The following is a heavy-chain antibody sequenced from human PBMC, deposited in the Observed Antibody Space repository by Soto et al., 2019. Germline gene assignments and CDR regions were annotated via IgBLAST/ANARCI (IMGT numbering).Heavy chain of an antibody. V-gene: IGHV3-73*01. D-gene: IGHD3-3*01. Sequence: EVQLVESGGGLVQPGGSLKLSCAASGFTFSGSAMHWVRQSSGKGLEWVGRIRSKANSYATAYAASVKGRFTISRDDSKNTAYLQMNSRKTEDTAVYYCTTHYDFWSGYYYYYSMDVWGKGTTVTVSS. J-gene: IGHJ6*03. CDR2: IRSKANSYAT. CDR1: GFTFSGSA. CDR3: TTHYDFWSGYYYYYSMDV.